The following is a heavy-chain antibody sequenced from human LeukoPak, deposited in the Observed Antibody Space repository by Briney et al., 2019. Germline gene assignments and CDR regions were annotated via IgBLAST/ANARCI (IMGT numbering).Heavy chain of an antibody. CDR2: IYSEGST. V-gene: IGHV3-66*02. CDR3: ARWYDSSGYPDY. D-gene: IGHD3-22*01. J-gene: IGHJ4*02. Sequence: PGGSLRLSCAASGLTVSNYITWVRQAPGKGLEWVSVIYSEGSTYYADSVKGRFTISRDNSKNTVYLQMNSLRAEDTAVYYCARWYDSSGYPDYWGQGTLVTVSS. CDR1: GLTVSNY.